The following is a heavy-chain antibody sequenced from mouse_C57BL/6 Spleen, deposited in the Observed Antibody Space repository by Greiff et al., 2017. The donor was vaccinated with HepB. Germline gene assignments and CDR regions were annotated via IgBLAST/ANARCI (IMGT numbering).Heavy chain of an antibody. CDR3: ARSGYYPWFAY. Sequence: EVKLVESGGGLVKPGGSLKLSCAASGFTFSDYGMHWVRQAPEKGLEWVAYISSGSSTIYYADTVKGRFTISRDNAKNTLFLQMTSLRSEDTAMYYFARSGYYPWFAYWGQGTLVTVSA. CDR1: GFTFSDYG. V-gene: IGHV5-17*01. D-gene: IGHD2-3*01. CDR2: ISSGSSTI. J-gene: IGHJ3*01.